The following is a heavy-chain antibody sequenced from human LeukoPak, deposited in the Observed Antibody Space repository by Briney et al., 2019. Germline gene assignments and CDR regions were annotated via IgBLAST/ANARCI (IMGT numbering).Heavy chain of an antibody. V-gene: IGHV3-11*06. CDR2: ISSSSSYT. D-gene: IGHD1-7*01. CDR3: ARQSFIAGDNWNYVLNGDDALDI. J-gene: IGHJ3*02. Sequence: PGGSLRLSCAASGFTFSDYYMSWIRQAPGKGLEWVSYISSSSSYTNYADSVKGRFTISRDNAKNSLYLQMNSLRAEDTAVYYCARQSFIAGDNWNYVLNGDDALDIWGQGTMVTVSS. CDR1: GFTFSDYY.